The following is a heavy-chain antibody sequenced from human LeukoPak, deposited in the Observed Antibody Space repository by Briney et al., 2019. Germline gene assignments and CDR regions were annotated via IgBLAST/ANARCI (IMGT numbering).Heavy chain of an antibody. V-gene: IGHV3-64*01. CDR3: AREVAYDFWSGFLSYYYYYMDV. CDR1: GFTFSSYA. J-gene: IGHJ6*03. Sequence: GGSLRLSCAASGFTFSSYAMHWVRQAPGKGLEYVSAISSNGGSTYYANSVKGRFTISRDNSKNTLYLQMGSLRAEDMAVYYCAREVAYDFWSGFLSYYYYYMDVWGKGTTVTVSS. CDR2: ISSNGGST. D-gene: IGHD3-3*01.